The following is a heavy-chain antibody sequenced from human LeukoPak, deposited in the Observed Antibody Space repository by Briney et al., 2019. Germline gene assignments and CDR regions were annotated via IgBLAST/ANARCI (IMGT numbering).Heavy chain of an antibody. D-gene: IGHD3-16*01. CDR1: GGSISSYY. CDR3: ASSGGMTFDY. J-gene: IGHJ4*02. Sequence: SETLSLTCTVSGGSISSYYWSWIRQPAGKGLEWIGCISTSGTTNYNPSLKSRVTISVDKSKNQFSLKLIFVTAADTAVYYCASSGGMTFDYWGQGTLATVSS. V-gene: IGHV4-4*07. CDR2: ISTSGTT.